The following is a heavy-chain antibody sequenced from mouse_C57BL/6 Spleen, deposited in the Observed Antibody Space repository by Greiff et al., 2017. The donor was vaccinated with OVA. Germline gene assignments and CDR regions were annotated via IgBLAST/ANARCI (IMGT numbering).Heavy chain of an antibody. V-gene: IGHV1-72*01. CDR3: AREVTTWDYAMDY. CDR2: IDPNSGGT. D-gene: IGHD2-2*01. Sequence: QVQLQQPGAELVQPGASVKLSCKASGYTFTSYWMHWVKQRPGRGLEGIGRIDPNSGGTKYNEKFKSKATLTVDKPSITAYMQLSSLTSEDSAVYYCAREVTTWDYAMDYWGQGTSVTVSS. J-gene: IGHJ4*01. CDR1: GYTFTSYW.